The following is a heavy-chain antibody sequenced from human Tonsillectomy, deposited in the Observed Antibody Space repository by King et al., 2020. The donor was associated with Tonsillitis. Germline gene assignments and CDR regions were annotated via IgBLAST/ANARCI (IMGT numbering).Heavy chain of an antibody. CDR1: GGSISSGGYS. D-gene: IGHD4-17*01. J-gene: IGHJ5*02. Sequence: QLQESGPGLVRPSQTLSLTCAVSGGSISSGGYSWSWIRQPPGKGLEWIGYIYYSGSTYYNPSLQSRVTISVDTSKNQFSLKLYSVTAADTAVYYCARAYGDYAWFDPWGQGTLVTDSS. CDR2: IYYSGST. V-gene: IGHV4-30-4*07. CDR3: ARAYGDYAWFDP.